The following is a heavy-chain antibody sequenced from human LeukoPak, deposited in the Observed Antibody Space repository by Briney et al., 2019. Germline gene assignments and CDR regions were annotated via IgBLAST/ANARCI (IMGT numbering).Heavy chain of an antibody. D-gene: IGHD2-2*01. J-gene: IGHJ3*02. V-gene: IGHV3-21*01. CDR1: GLTFSSHW. CDR2: ISSSSSYI. Sequence: GGSLRLSCAASGLTFSSHWMHWVRQAPGKGLEWVSPISSSSSYIYYADSVKGRFTISRDNAKNSLYLQMNSLRAEDTAVYYCARDGFGRGYCSSTSCHVIWGQGTMVTVSS. CDR3: ARDGFGRGYCSSTSCHVI.